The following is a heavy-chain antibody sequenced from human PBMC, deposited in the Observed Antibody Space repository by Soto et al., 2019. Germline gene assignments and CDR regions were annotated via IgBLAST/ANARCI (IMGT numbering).Heavy chain of an antibody. CDR3: ARALITMVRPLDY. CDR2: ISSSSNTI. CDR1: GFTFSTYS. V-gene: IGHV3-48*01. Sequence: HPGGSLRLSCAASGFTFSTYSMNWVRQAPGKGLGWISYISSSSNTIYYADSVKGRFTISRDDSKNTLYLQMNSLRAEDTAVYYCARALITMVRPLDYWGQGTLVTVSS. J-gene: IGHJ4*02. D-gene: IGHD3-10*01.